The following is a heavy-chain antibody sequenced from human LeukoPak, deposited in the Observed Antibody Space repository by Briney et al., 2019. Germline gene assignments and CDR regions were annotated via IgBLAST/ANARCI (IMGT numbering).Heavy chain of an antibody. CDR2: ISYDGSNK. CDR3: EKGGFVGVVAAMDYYYGRDV. CDR1: GFTFSSYS. V-gene: IGHV3-30*18. D-gene: IGHD2-15*01. Sequence: GGSLRLSCAASGFTFSSYSMNWVRQAPGKGLEWVAVISYDGSNKYYADSVKGRFTISRDNSKNTLYLQMNSLRAEDTAVYYCEKGGFVGVVAAMDYYYGRDVGGKGTRVTVS. J-gene: IGHJ6*04.